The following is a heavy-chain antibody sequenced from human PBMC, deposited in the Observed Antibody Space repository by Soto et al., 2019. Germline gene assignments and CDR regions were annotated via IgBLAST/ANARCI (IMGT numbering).Heavy chain of an antibody. CDR3: AKKYSGNYPVPFDY. Sequence: GGSLRLSCAVSGFTFSSYGMHWVCQAPGKGQEWVGRIKSKFDGETIDYAAPVKGRFTISRDNSKKTLYLQMNSLRAEDTALYYCAKKYSGNYPVPFDYWGQGTLVTVSS. CDR2: IKSKFDGETI. D-gene: IGHD1-26*01. V-gene: IGHV3-15*01. CDR1: GFTFSSYG. J-gene: IGHJ4*02.